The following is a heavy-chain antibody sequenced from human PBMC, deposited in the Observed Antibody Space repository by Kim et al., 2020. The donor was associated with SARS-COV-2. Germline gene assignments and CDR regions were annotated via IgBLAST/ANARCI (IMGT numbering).Heavy chain of an antibody. Sequence: ASVKVSCKASGYTFINFGLTWVRQAPGQGLEWMGWISPADNYTTSAQKFQDRITVTTDTSTSTGYMELRSLRSDDTAVYYCARSPVAGPRGPLDYWGQGTLVAVSS. V-gene: IGHV1-18*01. CDR1: GYTFINFG. CDR3: ARSPVAGPRGPLDY. J-gene: IGHJ4*02. CDR2: ISPADNYT. D-gene: IGHD6-19*01.